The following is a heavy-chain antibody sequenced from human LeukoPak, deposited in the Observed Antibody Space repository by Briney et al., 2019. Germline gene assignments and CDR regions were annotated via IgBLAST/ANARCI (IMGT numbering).Heavy chain of an antibody. D-gene: IGHD2-2*02. J-gene: IGHJ5*02. CDR3: ARGHVVVPGAIRGFDP. CDR1: GGSFSGYY. CDR2: INHSGST. Sequence: SETLSLTCAVYGGSFSGYYWSWIRQPPGKGLEWIGEINHSGSTNYNPSLKSRVTISVDTSKNQFSLKLSSVTAADTAVYYCARGHVVVPGAIRGFDPWGQGTLVSVSS. V-gene: IGHV4-34*01.